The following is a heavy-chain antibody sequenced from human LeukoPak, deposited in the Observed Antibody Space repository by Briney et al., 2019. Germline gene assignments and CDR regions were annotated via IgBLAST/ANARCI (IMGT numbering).Heavy chain of an antibody. CDR3: ARGWLQFFLLDY. CDR1: GGSVSSGSYY. CDR2: IYYSGST. J-gene: IGHJ4*02. D-gene: IGHD5-24*01. V-gene: IGHV4-61*01. Sequence: SETLSLTCTVSGGSVSSGSYYWSWIRQPPGKGLEWIGYIYYSGSTNYNPSLKSRVTISVDTSKNQFSLKLSSVTAADTAVYCCARGWLQFFLLDYWGQGTLVTVSS.